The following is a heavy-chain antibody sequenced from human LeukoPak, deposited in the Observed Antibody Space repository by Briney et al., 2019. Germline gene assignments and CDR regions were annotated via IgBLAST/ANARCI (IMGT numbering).Heavy chain of an antibody. CDR2: IYYTGTT. V-gene: IGHV4-59*01. CDR3: ARGRGYCSGGSCYGVHFDY. D-gene: IGHD2-15*01. Sequence: SETLSLTCTISGGSISNSYWSWIRQPPGKPLEWIGYIYYTGTTKYNPSLKSRATISLDTSKNQFSLKLTSVTAADTAVYYCARGRGYCSGGSCYGVHFDYWGQGTLVTVSS. CDR1: GGSISNSY. J-gene: IGHJ4*02.